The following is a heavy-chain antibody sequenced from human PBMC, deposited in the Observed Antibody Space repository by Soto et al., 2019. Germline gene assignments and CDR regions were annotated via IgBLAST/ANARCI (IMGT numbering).Heavy chain of an antibody. CDR2: INAGNGNT. CDR3: ACGGAVLPGCPPGDYYYYLD. Sequence: QVQLVQSGAEVKKPGASVKVSCKASGYTFTSYAMHWVRQAPGQRLEWMGWINAGNGNTKYSQKFQGRVTITRDTSASTAYMELSSLRSDDTAVYYCACGGAVLPGCPPGDYYYYLD. V-gene: IGHV1-3*01. CDR1: GYTFTSYA. J-gene: IGHJ6*03. D-gene: IGHD3-9*01.